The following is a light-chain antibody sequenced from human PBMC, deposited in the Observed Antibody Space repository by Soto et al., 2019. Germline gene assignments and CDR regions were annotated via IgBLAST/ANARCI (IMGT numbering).Light chain of an antibody. CDR3: QQYNDWPRT. CDR1: QSVANN. J-gene: IGKJ1*01. V-gene: IGKV3-15*01. Sequence: EIVMTQSPVTLSLSPGDRATLSCSASQSVANNLAWFQQRPGQAPRLLVYGASATATGIPARFSGSGSGTEFTLTISSLQSEDFAVYYCQQYNDWPRTFGQGTKVEI. CDR2: GAS.